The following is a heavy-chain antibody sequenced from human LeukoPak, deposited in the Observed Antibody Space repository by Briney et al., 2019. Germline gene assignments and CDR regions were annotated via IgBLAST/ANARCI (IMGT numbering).Heavy chain of an antibody. Sequence: GESLKISCKGSGYSFINYWIGWVRQMPGKGLEWMGIIYPGDTVTIYSPSFQGQVTISDDKSIGTAYLQWSSLKASDTAMYYCARQIRRDGYFGYWGQGTLVTVSS. CDR1: GYSFINYW. D-gene: IGHD5-24*01. CDR3: ARQIRRDGYFGY. V-gene: IGHV5-51*01. CDR2: IYPGDTVT. J-gene: IGHJ4*02.